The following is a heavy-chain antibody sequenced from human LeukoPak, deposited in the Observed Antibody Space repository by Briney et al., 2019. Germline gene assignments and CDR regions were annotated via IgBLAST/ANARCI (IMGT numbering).Heavy chain of an antibody. Sequence: GGSLRLSCAASEFTFDNYAMSWVRQAPGKGLEWVSVISGSGYYSYYADSVKGRFTISRDNSKNTLYLQMNSLRAEDTAVYYCAKALIGTGGYFQHWGHGALVTVSS. CDR1: EFTFDNYA. D-gene: IGHD1-1*01. CDR3: AKALIGTGGYFQH. J-gene: IGHJ1*01. V-gene: IGHV3-23*01. CDR2: ISGSGYYS.